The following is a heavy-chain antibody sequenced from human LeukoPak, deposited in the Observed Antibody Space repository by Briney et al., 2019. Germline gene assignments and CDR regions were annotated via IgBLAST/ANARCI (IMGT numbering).Heavy chain of an antibody. J-gene: IGHJ4*02. CDR2: FDPEDGET. Sequence: GASVKVSCKVSGYTLTELSMHWVRQAPGKGLEWMGGFDPEDGETIYAQKFQGRVTMTEDTSTDTAYMELSSLRSEDTAVYYCATGWGIVVVTDPGIPFDYWGQGTLVTVSS. CDR3: ATGWGIVVVTDPGIPFDY. CDR1: GYTLTELS. D-gene: IGHD2-21*02. V-gene: IGHV1-24*01.